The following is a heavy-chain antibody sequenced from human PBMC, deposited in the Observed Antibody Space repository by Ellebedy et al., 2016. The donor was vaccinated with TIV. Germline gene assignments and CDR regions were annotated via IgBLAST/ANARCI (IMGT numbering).Heavy chain of an antibody. CDR2: IHYSGTT. D-gene: IGHD6-13*01. J-gene: IGHJ4*02. V-gene: IGHV4-59*03. CDR1: GSSMSRYY. Sequence: SETLSLTXTVSGSSMSRYYWSWIRQPPGKGLEWIGHIHYSGTTNYNLPLKSRFTISVDTSKNQFSLQLSSVTAADTAVYYCARNEIAAPGIYYFDYWGQGTLVTVSS. CDR3: ARNEIAAPGIYYFDY.